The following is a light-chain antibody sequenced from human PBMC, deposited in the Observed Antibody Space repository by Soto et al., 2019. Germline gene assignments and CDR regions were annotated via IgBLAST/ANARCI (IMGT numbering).Light chain of an antibody. CDR1: QSIGKSY. J-gene: IGKJ4*01. Sequence: ETVLTPSPGTVSLSPGETTTLSCRASQSIGKSYLAWFQHKPRQAPRLLIYGASTRATGIPDRFRGSGAGTDFTITVSRLESEDFAVYYCQQYAASPLTFGGGTKVEIK. CDR3: QQYAASPLT. CDR2: GAS. V-gene: IGKV3-20*01.